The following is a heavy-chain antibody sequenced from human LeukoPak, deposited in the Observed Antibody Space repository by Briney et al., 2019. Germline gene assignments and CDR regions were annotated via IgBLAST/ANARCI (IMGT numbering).Heavy chain of an antibody. Sequence: GASVKVSCKASGYTFSNYDITWVRQAPGQGLEWMGWISAYNGDTNYAQKLQGRVTMTTDTSTGTAYMELRSLRSDDTAVYYCARHYDDSGGYNSAFDYWGQGTLVTVSS. CDR1: GYTFSNYD. CDR3: ARHYDDSGGYNSAFDY. CDR2: ISAYNGDT. V-gene: IGHV1-18*01. J-gene: IGHJ4*02. D-gene: IGHD3-22*01.